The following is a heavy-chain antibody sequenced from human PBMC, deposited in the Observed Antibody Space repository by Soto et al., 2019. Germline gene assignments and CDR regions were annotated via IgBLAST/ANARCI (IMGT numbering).Heavy chain of an antibody. CDR2: MNPNNGNT. CDR3: ARGLRFLQSAQLSKDYYEVDV. V-gene: IGHV1-8*01. CDR1: GYTFTSYD. Sequence: QVQLVQPGAEVKKPGASVKVSCKAVGYTFTSYDINWVRQATGQGLEWMGWMNPNNGNTEYAERFQGRVHMTTNSSIDTAYMALSSLSFEDTAVYYCARGLRFLQSAQLSKDYYEVDVWGKGTTVTVSS. D-gene: IGHD3-22*01. J-gene: IGHJ6*01.